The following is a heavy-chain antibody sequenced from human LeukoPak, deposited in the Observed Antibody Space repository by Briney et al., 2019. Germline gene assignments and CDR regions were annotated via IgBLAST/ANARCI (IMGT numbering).Heavy chain of an antibody. J-gene: IGHJ4*02. V-gene: IGHV3-74*01. D-gene: IGHD2-2*01. CDR3: ARVGVGMYHFDH. CDR1: GFTLSTYW. Sequence: GGSLRLSCAASGFTLSTYWMHWVRQAAGKGLVWVSRINPDGSTTTYADSVEGRFTISRDNAKNTLYLQMSSLRAEDTAVYYCARVGVGMYHFDHWGQGTLVTVSS. CDR2: INPDGSTT.